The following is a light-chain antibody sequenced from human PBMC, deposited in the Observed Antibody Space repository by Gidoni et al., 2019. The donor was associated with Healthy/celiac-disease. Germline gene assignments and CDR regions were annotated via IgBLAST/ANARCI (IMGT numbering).Light chain of an antibody. CDR1: QGISNY. V-gene: IGKV1-27*01. CDR3: QKYKSAPSLT. CDR2: AAS. Sequence: DIQMTQSPSSLSASVGDRVTITCRASQGISNYLAWYQQKPGKVPKLLIYAASTLQSGVPSRFGGSGSGTDFTLTISSLQPEDVATYYCQKYKSAPSLTFGPGTKVDIK. J-gene: IGKJ3*01.